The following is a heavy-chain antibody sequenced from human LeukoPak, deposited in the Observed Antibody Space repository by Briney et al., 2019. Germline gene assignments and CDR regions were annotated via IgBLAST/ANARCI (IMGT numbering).Heavy chain of an antibody. V-gene: IGHV1-69*06. CDR2: IIPIFGTA. CDR3: ARVMDYDILTGYSSRAFDI. D-gene: IGHD3-9*01. J-gene: IGHJ3*02. CDR1: GGTFSSYA. Sequence: GASVKVSCKASGGTFSSYAISWVRQAPGQGLEWMGGIIPIFGTANYAQKFQGRVTITADKSTSTAYMELSSLRSEDTAVYYCARVMDYDILTGYSSRAFDIWGQGTMVTVSS.